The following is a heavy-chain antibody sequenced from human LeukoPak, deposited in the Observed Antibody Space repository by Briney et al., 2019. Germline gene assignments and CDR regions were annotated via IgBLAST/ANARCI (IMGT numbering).Heavy chain of an antibody. J-gene: IGHJ4*02. CDR3: ARSQAHSNFDH. V-gene: IGHV3-74*01. CDR1: GFTFSNYW. Sequence: PGGSLRLSCAASGFTFSNYWMHWVRQAPGKGLVWVSRINTEGTTTSYADSVEGRFTISRDNAKNTLYLQMNSLRSDDTAMYYCARSQAHSNFDHWGQGTLVTVSS. CDR2: INTEGTTT.